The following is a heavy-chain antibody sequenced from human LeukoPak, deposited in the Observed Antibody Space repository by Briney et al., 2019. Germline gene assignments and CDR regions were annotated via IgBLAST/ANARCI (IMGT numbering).Heavy chain of an antibody. Sequence: ASVKVSCKASGYTFADYYMHWVRQAPGQGLEWMGWINPNSGGTNYAQKFQGWVTMTRDTSISTAYMELSRLRSDDTAVYYCARVPYYYDSSGYYPFDYWGQGTLVTVSS. CDR1: GYTFADYY. CDR2: INPNSGGT. V-gene: IGHV1-2*04. CDR3: ARVPYYYDSSGYYPFDY. D-gene: IGHD3-22*01. J-gene: IGHJ4*02.